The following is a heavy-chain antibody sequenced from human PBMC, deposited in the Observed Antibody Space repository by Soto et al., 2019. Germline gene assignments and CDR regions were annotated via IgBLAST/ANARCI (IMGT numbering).Heavy chain of an antibody. V-gene: IGHV1-18*01. D-gene: IGHD2-2*01. CDR3: ARDRIVVVPAAGGGRFDP. CDR2: ISAYNGNT. CDR1: GYTFTSYG. Sequence: QVQLVQSGAEVKKPGASVKVSCKASGYTFTSYGISWVRQAPGQGLEWMGWISAYNGNTNYAQKLQGRVTMTTDTSTSTAYRELRSLRSDDTAVYYCARDRIVVVPAAGGGRFDPWGQGTLVTVSS. J-gene: IGHJ5*02.